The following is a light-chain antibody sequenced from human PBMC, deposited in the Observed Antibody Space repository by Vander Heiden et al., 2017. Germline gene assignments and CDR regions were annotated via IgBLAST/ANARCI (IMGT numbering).Light chain of an antibody. J-gene: IGKJ1*01. Sequence: DIQMTQSHSTLSASVGDRVTITCRASQIFSNYLAWYQQKPGNAPKLLIYKASTLESGVPSRFSGRGSGTEFTLTISSLQPDDFATYYCQQYNAYPWTFGQGTRVEI. CDR3: QQYNAYPWT. CDR1: QIFSNY. CDR2: KAS. V-gene: IGKV1-5*03.